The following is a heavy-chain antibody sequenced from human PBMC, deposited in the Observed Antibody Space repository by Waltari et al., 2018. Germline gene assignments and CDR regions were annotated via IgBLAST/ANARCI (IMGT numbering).Heavy chain of an antibody. CDR3: AKLGLWFGELLSDY. CDR2: ISGSGGST. CDR1: GFTFSSYA. J-gene: IGHJ4*02. D-gene: IGHD3-10*01. Sequence: EVQLVESGGGLVQPGGSLRLSCAASGFTFSSYAMSWVARAPGKGLEWVSAISGSGGSTYYADSVKGRFTISRDNSKNTLYLQMNSLRAEDTAVYYCAKLGLWFGELLSDYWGQGTLVTVSS. V-gene: IGHV3-23*04.